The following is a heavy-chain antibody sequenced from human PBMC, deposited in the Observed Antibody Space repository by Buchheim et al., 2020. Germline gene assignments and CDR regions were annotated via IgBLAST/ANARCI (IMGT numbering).Heavy chain of an antibody. D-gene: IGHD6-13*01. J-gene: IGHJ6*02. CDR2: IYYDGSP. CDR3: ARGGVDSSRWSHYYDMDV. Sequence: QVQLQESGPGLVKPSETLSLTCTVSGGSISSFTWTWIRQSPEKGLEWIGYIYYDGSPNYNPSLKSRVTISVDTFKNQSSLRLSTVTAADTAVYYCARGGVDSSRWSHYYDMDVWGQGTT. CDR1: GGSISSFT. V-gene: IGHV4-59*01.